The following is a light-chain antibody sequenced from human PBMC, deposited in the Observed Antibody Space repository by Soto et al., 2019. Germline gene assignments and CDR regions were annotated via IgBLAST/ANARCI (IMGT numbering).Light chain of an antibody. CDR2: GNT. CDR3: QSYDSSLSGWV. Sequence: QSVLTQPPSVSGAPGQRVTISCTGSSSHIGAGYDVHWYRQLPGTAPKLLLYGNTNRPSGVPDRFSGSKSGTSASLAITGLQAEDEADYYCQSYDSSLSGWVFGGGTKLTVL. V-gene: IGLV1-40*01. CDR1: SSHIGAGYD. J-gene: IGLJ3*02.